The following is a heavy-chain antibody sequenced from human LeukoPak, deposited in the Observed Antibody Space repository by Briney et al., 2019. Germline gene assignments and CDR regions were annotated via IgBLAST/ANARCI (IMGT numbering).Heavy chain of an antibody. V-gene: IGHV1-46*01. CDR3: ARDFYGSRPGAFDY. Sequence: ASVKVSCKASGNTFTSYYMHWVRQAPGQGLEWMGIINPSGGSTGYAQKFQGRVTMTRDTSTSTVYMELSSLRSDDTAVYYCARDFYGSRPGAFDYWGQGTLITVSS. D-gene: IGHD3-10*01. CDR2: INPSGGST. J-gene: IGHJ4*02. CDR1: GNTFTSYY.